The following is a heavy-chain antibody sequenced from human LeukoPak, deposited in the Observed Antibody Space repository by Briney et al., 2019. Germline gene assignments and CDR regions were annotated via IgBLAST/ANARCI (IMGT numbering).Heavy chain of an antibody. J-gene: IGHJ6*04. Sequence: LGASVKVSCKASGYTFTGYYMHWVRQAPGQGLEWMGWINPNSGGTNYAQRFQGRVTMTTDTSTSTAYMELRSLRSDDTAVYYCARANYEYYDILTGYYWTDYYGMDVWGKGITVTVSS. CDR1: GYTFTGYY. V-gene: IGHV1-2*03. CDR2: INPNSGGT. CDR3: ARANYEYYDILTGYYWTDYYGMDV. D-gene: IGHD3-9*01.